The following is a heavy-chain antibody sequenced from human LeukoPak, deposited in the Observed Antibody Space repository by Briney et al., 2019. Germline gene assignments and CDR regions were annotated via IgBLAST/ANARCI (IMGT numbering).Heavy chain of an antibody. V-gene: IGHV4-34*01. CDR1: GGSISSYY. D-gene: IGHD4-17*01. CDR2: INHSGST. J-gene: IGHJ4*02. Sequence: SETLSLTCTVSGGSISSYYWSWIRQPPGKGLEWIGEINHSGSTNYNPSLKSRVTISVGTSKNQFSLKLSSVTAADTAVYYCAVNYGDYDGGLYWGQGTLVTVSS. CDR3: AVNYGDYDGGLY.